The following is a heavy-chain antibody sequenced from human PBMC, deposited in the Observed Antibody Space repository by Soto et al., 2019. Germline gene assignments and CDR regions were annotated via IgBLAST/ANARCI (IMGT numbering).Heavy chain of an antibody. CDR3: ARDLDYDSSGSPIPGY. V-gene: IGHV4-31*03. J-gene: IGHJ4*02. CDR1: GGSISSGGYY. CDR2: IYYSGST. Sequence: SETLSLTCTVSGGSISSGGYYWSWIRQHPGKGLEWIGYIYYSGSTYYNPSLKSRVTISVDTSKNQFSLKLSSVTAADTAVYYCARDLDYDSSGSPIPGYCGQGTLVTVSS. D-gene: IGHD3-22*01.